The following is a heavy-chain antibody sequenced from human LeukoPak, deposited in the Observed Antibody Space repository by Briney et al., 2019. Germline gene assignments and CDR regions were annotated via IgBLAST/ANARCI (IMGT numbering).Heavy chain of an antibody. J-gene: IGHJ3*02. CDR2: ITYSGTTI. D-gene: IGHD2-21*02. CDR1: GFTFSDYY. Sequence: GGSLRLSCAASGFTFSDYYMSWIRQSPGKGLEWGSYITYSGTTIYYADSVKGRFTISRDNAKSSLYLQMNSLRAEDTAVYYCARGTAAGGSDAFDIWGQGTMVTVSS. CDR3: ARGTAAGGSDAFDI. V-gene: IGHV3-11*04.